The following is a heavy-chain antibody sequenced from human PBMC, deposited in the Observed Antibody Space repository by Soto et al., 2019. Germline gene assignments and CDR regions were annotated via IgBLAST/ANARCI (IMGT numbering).Heavy chain of an antibody. CDR2: ISSSSSTI. J-gene: IGHJ4*02. D-gene: IGHD4-17*01. CDR1: GFTYSTYT. V-gene: IGHV3-48*01. Sequence: GGSLILSCAASGFTYSTYTMHWVRQAPGKGLEWVSYISSSSSTIYYADSVKGRFTISRDNAKNSLYLQMNSLRAEDTAVYYCARVGTVLDYWGQGTLVTVSS. CDR3: ARVGTVLDY.